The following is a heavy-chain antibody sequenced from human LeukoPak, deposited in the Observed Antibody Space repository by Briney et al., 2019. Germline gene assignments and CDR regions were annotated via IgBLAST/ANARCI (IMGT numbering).Heavy chain of an antibody. CDR1: GFSFSGYG. CDR2: IGSSGGNI. CDR3: AMIKYYDFWSGPNAFDI. V-gene: IGHV3-23*01. J-gene: IGHJ3*02. Sequence: GGSLRLSCVASGFSFSGYGMSWVRQAPGKGLEWVSAIGSSGGNIHYADSVKGRFTISRDNSKNTLYLQMNSLRAEDTAVYYCAMIKYYDFWSGPNAFDIWGQGTMVTVSS. D-gene: IGHD3-3*01.